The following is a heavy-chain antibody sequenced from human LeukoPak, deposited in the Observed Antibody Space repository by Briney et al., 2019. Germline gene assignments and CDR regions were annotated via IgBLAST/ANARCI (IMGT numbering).Heavy chain of an antibody. CDR1: GFTFSSYA. V-gene: IGHV3-23*01. CDR3: VKAPLSRVQKWLRAYYFDY. D-gene: IGHD5-12*01. Sequence: PGGSLRLSCAASGFTFSSYAMSWVRQAPGKGLEWASAISGSGGSTYYADSVKGRFTISRDNSKNTLYLQMNSLRAEDTAVYYCVKAPLSRVQKWLRAYYFDYWGQGTLVTVSS. CDR2: ISGSGGST. J-gene: IGHJ4*02.